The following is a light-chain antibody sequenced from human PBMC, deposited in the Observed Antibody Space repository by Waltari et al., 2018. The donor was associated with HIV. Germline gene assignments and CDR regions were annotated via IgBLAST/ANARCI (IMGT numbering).Light chain of an antibody. Sequence: QAVLTQPSSPSASPGASASLTCTLRRGITVGTYMIPWYQQKPGSPPRFLLRYKPDSDKRQGSGVPSRFSGSKDASANAGILVISGLQTEDEADYYCLIWHINGWVFGGGTKLTVL. CDR2: YKPDSDK. V-gene: IGLV5-45*02. CDR3: LIWHINGWV. J-gene: IGLJ3*02. CDR1: RGITVGTYM.